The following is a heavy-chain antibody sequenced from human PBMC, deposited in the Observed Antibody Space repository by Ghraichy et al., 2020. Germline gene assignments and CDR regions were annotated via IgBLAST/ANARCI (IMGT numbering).Heavy chain of an antibody. V-gene: IGHV3-23*01. D-gene: IGHD2-15*01. CDR2: IAGNGVDT. CDR3: ARGTRPSCNGDSCYPLDY. CDR1: GFTFETYA. Sequence: GGSLRLSCAVSGFTFETYAMTWVRQAPGKGPEWVSSIAGNGVDTYYIDSVKGRFTISMDSSKTTVYLQMNSVRAEDTAMYYCARGTRPSCNGDSCYPLDYWGHGTLVTVAS. J-gene: IGHJ4*01.